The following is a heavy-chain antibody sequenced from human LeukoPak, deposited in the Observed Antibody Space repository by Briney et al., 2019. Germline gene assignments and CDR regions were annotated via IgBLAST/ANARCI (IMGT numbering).Heavy chain of an antibody. J-gene: IGHJ5*02. CDR1: GFTFNSYG. CDR3: ARDLYRGGLGAFDP. CDR2: ISYDGSNK. Sequence: GGSLRLSCAASGFTFNSYGMHWVRQAPGKGLEWVAVISYDGSNKYYADSVKGRFTISRDNSKNTLHLQMNSLRAEDTAVYYCARDLYRGGLGAFDPWGQGTLVTVSS. V-gene: IGHV3-30*03. D-gene: IGHD3-10*01.